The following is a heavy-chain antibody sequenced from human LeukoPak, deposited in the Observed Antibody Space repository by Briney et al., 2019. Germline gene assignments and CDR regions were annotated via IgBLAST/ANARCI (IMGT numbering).Heavy chain of an antibody. CDR3: ARHRCSNCGDYFDY. J-gene: IGHJ4*02. CDR1: GFTLSSYW. V-gene: IGHV3-7*01. Sequence: VGSLRLSCAASGFTLSSYWMSWVRQAPGKGLEWVANINHDGSVKYSVDSVKGRFTISRDNTKNSLYMQVDSLRAKDTDVYDCARHRCSNCGDYFDYWGQGTLVTVSS. D-gene: IGHD4-17*01. CDR2: INHDGSVK.